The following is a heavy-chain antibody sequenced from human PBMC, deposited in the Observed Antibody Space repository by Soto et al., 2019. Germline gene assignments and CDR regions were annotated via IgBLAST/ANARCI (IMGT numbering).Heavy chain of an antibody. CDR2: IYYSGST. D-gene: IGHD1-26*01. V-gene: IGHV4-59*01. CDR1: SGSISNYY. CDR3: ARAIVGANAGWFDP. Sequence: SETLFLTCTVSSGSISNYYWSWMRQSPGKRLEWIGYIYYSGSTNYNPFLESRVTISVDTSKNQFSLKLSSVTAADTAVYYCARAIVGANAGWFDPWGQGTLVTVSS. J-gene: IGHJ5*02.